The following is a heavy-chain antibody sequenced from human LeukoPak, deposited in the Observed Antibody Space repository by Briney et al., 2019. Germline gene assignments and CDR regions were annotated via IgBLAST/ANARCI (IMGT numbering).Heavy chain of an antibody. CDR3: AKSRSGSANWALRIFDN. V-gene: IGHV3-23*01. J-gene: IGHJ4*02. CDR2: ISPGGGTT. D-gene: IGHD1-1*01. CDR1: GFTFSSYA. Sequence: GGSLRLSCAASGFTFSSYAMSWVRQYPARGLEWVASISPGGGTTYYADYVKGRFTISRDNSNNSLFVQMNSLRVEDTAVYFCAKSRSGSANWALRIFDNWGQGTLVTVSS.